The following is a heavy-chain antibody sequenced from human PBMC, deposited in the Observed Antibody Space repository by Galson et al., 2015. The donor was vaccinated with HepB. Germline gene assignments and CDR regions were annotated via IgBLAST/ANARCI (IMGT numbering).Heavy chain of an antibody. CDR1: GYTFTSYY. V-gene: IGHV1-46*01. Sequence: SVKVSCKASGYTFTSYYMHWVRQAPGQGLEWMGIINPSGGSTSYAQKFQGRVTMTRDTSTSTVYMELSSLRPEDTAVYYCARDSPSDYDFWSGYYIGYYYYYGMDVWGQGTTVTVSS. J-gene: IGHJ6*02. D-gene: IGHD3-3*01. CDR3: ARDSPSDYDFWSGYYIGYYYYYGMDV. CDR2: INPSGGST.